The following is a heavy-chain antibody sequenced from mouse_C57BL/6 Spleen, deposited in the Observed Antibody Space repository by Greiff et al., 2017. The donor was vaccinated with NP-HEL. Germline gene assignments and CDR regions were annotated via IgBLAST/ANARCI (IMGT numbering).Heavy chain of an antibody. V-gene: IGHV1-61*01. Sequence: QVQLQQPGAELVRPGSSVKLSCKASGYTFTSYWMDWVKQRPGQGLEWIGNIYPSDSETHYNQKFKDKATLTGDKSSSTAYMQLSSLTSEDSAVYYCARKNWGYWYFDVWGTGTTVTVSS. D-gene: IGHD4-1*01. CDR2: IYPSDSET. J-gene: IGHJ1*03. CDR3: ARKNWGYWYFDV. CDR1: GYTFTSYW.